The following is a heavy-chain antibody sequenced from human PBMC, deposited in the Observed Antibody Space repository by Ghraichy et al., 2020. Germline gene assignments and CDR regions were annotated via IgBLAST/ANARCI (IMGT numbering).Heavy chain of an antibody. D-gene: IGHD3-9*01. CDR3: ARDVRTGMGTSRYFYYGLDT. CDR2: VSYTGST. J-gene: IGHJ6*02. CDR1: SVGSFSNYH. V-gene: IGHV4-59*01. Sequence: SETLSLTCTVSSVGSFSNYHWSWIRQPPGKGLEWIGYVSYTGSTIYSPSLESRFSMSMDTSKKQISLKLRSVTAADTCVYYCARDVRTGMGTSRYFYYGLDTWGQGTTVTVSS.